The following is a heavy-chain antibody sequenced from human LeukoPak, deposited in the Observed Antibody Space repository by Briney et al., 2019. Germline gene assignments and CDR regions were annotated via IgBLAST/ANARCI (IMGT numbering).Heavy chain of an antibody. Sequence: SETLSLTRAVSGYSISSGYYWGWIRQPPGQGLEWIRSIYHSGSTYYNPSLKSRVTISVDTSKNQFSLKLSSVTAADTAVYYCARVRSMTTVTTNAFDIWGQGTMVTVSS. CDR2: IYHSGST. CDR3: ARVRSMTTVTTNAFDI. V-gene: IGHV4-38-2*01. CDR1: GYSISSGYY. J-gene: IGHJ3*02. D-gene: IGHD4-17*01.